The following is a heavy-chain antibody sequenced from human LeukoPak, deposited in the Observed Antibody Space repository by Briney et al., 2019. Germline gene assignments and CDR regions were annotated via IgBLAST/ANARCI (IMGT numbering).Heavy chain of an antibody. CDR2: INPNSGGT. Sequence: ASVKVSCKASGGTFSSYAISWVRQAPGQGLEWMGWINPNSGGTNYAQKFQGRGTMTRDTSISTGYMELSRLRSDDTAVYYCASSIVGAMGWFDPWGQGTLVTVSS. CDR1: GGTFSSYA. CDR3: ASSIVGAMGWFDP. V-gene: IGHV1-2*02. J-gene: IGHJ5*02. D-gene: IGHD1-26*01.